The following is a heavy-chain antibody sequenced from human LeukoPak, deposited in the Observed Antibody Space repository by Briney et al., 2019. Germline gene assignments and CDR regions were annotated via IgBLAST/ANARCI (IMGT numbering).Heavy chain of an antibody. J-gene: IGHJ5*02. V-gene: IGHV7-4-1*02. CDR1: GYTFSSYA. D-gene: IGHD2-2*01. CDR3: AREPRYCSTTSCYPTGWFDP. Sequence: EASVKVSCKASGYTFSSYAMNWVRQAPGQGLEWVGWINTNTGNPTYAQDFTGRFVFSLDTSVTTTYLQISSLKAEDTAVYYCAREPRYCSTTSCYPTGWFDPWGQGTLVTVSP. CDR2: INTNTGNP.